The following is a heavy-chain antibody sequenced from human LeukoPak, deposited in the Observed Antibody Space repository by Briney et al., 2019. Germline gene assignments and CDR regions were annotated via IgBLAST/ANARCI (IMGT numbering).Heavy chain of an antibody. CDR3: ANYRS. CDR1: GFTFSSYA. J-gene: IGHJ4*02. CDR2: ISGSGSST. D-gene: IGHD1-14*01. Sequence: GGSLRLSCAGSGFTFSSYAMSRVRQAPGKGLEWVSGISGSGSSTHYADSVKGRFTISRDNSKSTLYLQMSSLRDEDTAVYYCANYRSWGQGTLVTVSS. V-gene: IGHV3-23*01.